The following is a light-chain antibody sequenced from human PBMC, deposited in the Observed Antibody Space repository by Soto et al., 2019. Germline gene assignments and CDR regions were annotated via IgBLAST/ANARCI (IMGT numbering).Light chain of an antibody. CDR2: AAS. J-gene: IGKJ4*01. CDR1: QSVSSSY. CDR3: QQYGSSPPAT. Sequence: ENVLTQSPGTLSLSPGERATLSCRASQSVSSSYLAWYQQKPGQAPRLLIYAASDRAAGTPDRFSGSGSGPDFTLTITRLEPDDFAVYYCQQYGSSPPATFGGGTKVDIK. V-gene: IGKV3-20*01.